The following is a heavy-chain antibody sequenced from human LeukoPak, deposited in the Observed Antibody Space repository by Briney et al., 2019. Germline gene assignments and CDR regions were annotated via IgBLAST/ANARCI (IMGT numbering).Heavy chain of an antibody. CDR1: GFSFGDST. CDR3: VGGPNGWTEYFEH. J-gene: IGHJ1*01. CDR2: IRSKVDSYMT. V-gene: IGHV3-73*01. Sequence: PGGSLRLSCAASGFSFGDSTMRWVRQASGKGLEWVARIRSKVDSYMTAYAESVEGRFTISRDDSDSRAYLQLNSLKTEDTAVYYCVGGPNGWTEYFEHWGQGALATVSS. D-gene: IGHD6-19*01.